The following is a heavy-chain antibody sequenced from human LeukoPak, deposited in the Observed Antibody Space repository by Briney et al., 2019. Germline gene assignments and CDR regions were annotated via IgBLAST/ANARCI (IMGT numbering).Heavy chain of an antibody. Sequence: PGGSLRLSCAASGFTFSSYWMSWIRQPAGKGLEWIGRIYTSGSTNYNPSLKSRVTISVDTSKNQFSLKLSSVTAADTAVYYCARAGFEVRGVMRYYFDYWGQGTLVTVSS. D-gene: IGHD3-10*01. CDR1: GFTFSSYW. V-gene: IGHV4-4*07. J-gene: IGHJ4*02. CDR2: IYTSGST. CDR3: ARAGFEVRGVMRYYFDY.